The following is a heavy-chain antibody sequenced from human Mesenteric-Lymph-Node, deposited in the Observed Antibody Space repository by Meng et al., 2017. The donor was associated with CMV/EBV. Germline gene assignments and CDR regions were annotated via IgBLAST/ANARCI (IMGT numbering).Heavy chain of an antibody. D-gene: IGHD3-10*01. CDR3: ARDTYGSGSFGPPEY. CDR1: GYPFTSNY. Sequence: GYPFTSNYMHWVRQAPGQGLEWMAVINPSDLSTSYAQRFQGRVTVTRDTSISTAYMELSRLRSDDTAVYYCARDTYGSGSFGPPEYWGQGTLVTVSS. V-gene: IGHV1-46*01. J-gene: IGHJ4*02. CDR2: INPSDLST.